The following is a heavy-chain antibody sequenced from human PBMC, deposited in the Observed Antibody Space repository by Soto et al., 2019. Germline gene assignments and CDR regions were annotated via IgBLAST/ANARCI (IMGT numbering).Heavy chain of an antibody. J-gene: IGHJ4*02. Sequence: SETLSLTCTVSGGSISSGGYYWSWIRQHPGKGLAWIGLIYNTGSTYYNPSLKSRVTISVDTSKNQFSLRLSSVSAADTAVYYCARGHDYVWGSYRQFGFDYWGQGTLVTVSS. CDR3: ARGHDYVWGSYRQFGFDY. CDR2: IYNTGST. CDR1: GGSISSGGYY. D-gene: IGHD3-16*02. V-gene: IGHV4-31*03.